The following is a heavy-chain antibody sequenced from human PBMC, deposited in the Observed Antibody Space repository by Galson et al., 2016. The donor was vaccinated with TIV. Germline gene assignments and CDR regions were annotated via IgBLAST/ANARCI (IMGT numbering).Heavy chain of an antibody. V-gene: IGHV4-4*07. D-gene: IGHD5-18*01. CDR1: GGSVSRYY. Sequence: ETLSLTCSVSGGSVSRYYWSWVRQSPGKGLEWIERIFTDGTTTYNPSLKSRVAISVDTSRRQFSLRLRSVTAADTALYYCATVNTNSRKYFDYWGQGIQVTVS. CDR3: ATVNTNSRKYFDY. J-gene: IGHJ4*02. CDR2: IFTDGTT.